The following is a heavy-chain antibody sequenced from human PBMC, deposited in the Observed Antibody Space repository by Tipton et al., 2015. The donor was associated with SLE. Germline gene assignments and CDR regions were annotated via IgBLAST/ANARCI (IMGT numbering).Heavy chain of an antibody. D-gene: IGHD2-2*01. Sequence: QLVQSGAEVKKPGASVKVYCKAYGYTFTSYYMHGVRQAPGQGLEWMGIINPSGGSTSYSQKFQGRVTMTRDTSTSTVYMELSSLRSEDTAVYYWAGLWAMSCSITSCIRDAFEIWGQGTMVTVSS. CDR1: GYTFTSYY. V-gene: IGHV1-46*01. J-gene: IGHJ3*02. CDR2: INPSGGST. CDR3: AGLWAMSCSITSCIRDAFEI.